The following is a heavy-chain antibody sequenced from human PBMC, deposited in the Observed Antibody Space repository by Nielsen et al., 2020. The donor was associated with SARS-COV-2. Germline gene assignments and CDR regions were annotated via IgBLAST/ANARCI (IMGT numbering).Heavy chain of an antibody. V-gene: IGHV1-2*06. CDR1: GYIFTDYY. J-gene: IGHJ6*02. CDR2: INPYSGGT. CDR3: ARARATIFGLVMSYGMDV. D-gene: IGHD3/OR15-3a*01. Sequence: ASVKVSCKASGYIFTDYYIHCVRQAPGQGLEWMGRINPYSGGTNYAQKFQGTVTMTRDASISTVYMELTSDDTAVYYCARARATIFGLVMSYGMDVWGQGTTVAVSS.